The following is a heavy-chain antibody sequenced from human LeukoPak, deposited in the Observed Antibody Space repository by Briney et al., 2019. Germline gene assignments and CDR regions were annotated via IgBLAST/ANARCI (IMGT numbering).Heavy chain of an antibody. J-gene: IGHJ6*02. CDR1: GFTFSSYA. D-gene: IGHD6-13*01. CDR3: AREGLWYRRNGMDV. V-gene: IGHV3-30-3*01. Sequence: PGGSLRLSCAASGFTFSSYAMHWVRQAPGKGLEWVAVISYDGSNKYYADSVKGRFTISRDNSKNTLYLQMNSLRAEDTAVYYCAREGLWYRRNGMDVWGQGTTVTVSS. CDR2: ISYDGSNK.